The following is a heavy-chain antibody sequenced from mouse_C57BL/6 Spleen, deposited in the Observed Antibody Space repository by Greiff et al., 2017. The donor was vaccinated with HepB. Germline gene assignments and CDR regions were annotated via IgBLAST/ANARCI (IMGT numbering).Heavy chain of an antibody. D-gene: IGHD2-1*01. CDR2: IHPNSGST. CDR3: AREGGVTTRDYYAMDY. Sequence: QVQLQQPGAELVKPGASVKLSCKASGYTFTSYWMHWVKQRPGQGLEWIGMIHPNSGSTNYNEKFKSKATLTVDKSSSTAYMQLSSLTIEDSAVYYCAREGGVTTRDYYAMDYWGQGTSVTVSS. CDR1: GYTFTSYW. V-gene: IGHV1-64*01. J-gene: IGHJ4*01.